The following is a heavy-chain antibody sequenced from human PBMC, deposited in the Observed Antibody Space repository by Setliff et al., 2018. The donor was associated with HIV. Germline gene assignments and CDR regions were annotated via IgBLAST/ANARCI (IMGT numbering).Heavy chain of an antibody. CDR3: AREHRLCSGERCVLPDY. CDR1: GYTFTNHW. D-gene: IGHD2-15*01. CDR2: IYPGDSDV. J-gene: IGHJ4*02. V-gene: IGHV5-51*01. Sequence: PGESLKISCQASGYTFTNHWIGWVRQMPGEGLEWMAIIYPGDSDVRYNPSFQGQVTVSVDKSINTAYLQWSSLKAPDTATYYCAREHRLCSGERCVLPDYWGQGTLVTVSS.